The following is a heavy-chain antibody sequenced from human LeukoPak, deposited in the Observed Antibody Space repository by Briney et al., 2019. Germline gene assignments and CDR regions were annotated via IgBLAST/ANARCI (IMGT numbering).Heavy chain of an antibody. D-gene: IGHD6-25*01. CDR2: INHSGST. Sequence: SETLSLTCAVYGGSFSGYYWSWIRQPPGKGLEWIGEINHSGSTNYNPSLKSRVTISVDTSKNQFSLKLSSVTAADTAVYYCARGFGRQRLILRDAFDIWGQGTMVTVSS. V-gene: IGHV4-34*01. CDR1: GGSFSGYY. CDR3: ARGFGRQRLILRDAFDI. J-gene: IGHJ3*02.